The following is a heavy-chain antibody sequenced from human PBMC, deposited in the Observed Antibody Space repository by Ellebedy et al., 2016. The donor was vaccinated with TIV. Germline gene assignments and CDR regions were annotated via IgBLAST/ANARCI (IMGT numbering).Heavy chain of an antibody. CDR2: IANHGTVQ. D-gene: IGHD1-14*01. V-gene: IGHV3-30*18. CDR1: GFTFSSHG. J-gene: IGHJ2*01. Sequence: GESLKISCAASGFTFSSHGMHWVRQVPGKGPDCVAVIANHGTVQYYSDSVKARFTISRDNSKNALWLQMNSLRFEDTAVYFCAKEGAIGNWYFDLWGRGTLVTVSS. CDR3: AKEGAIGNWYFDL.